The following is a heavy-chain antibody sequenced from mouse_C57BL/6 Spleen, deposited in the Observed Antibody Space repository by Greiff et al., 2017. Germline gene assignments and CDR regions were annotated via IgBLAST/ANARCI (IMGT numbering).Heavy chain of an antibody. Sequence: DVKLQESGPGLVKPSQSLSLTCSVTGYSITSGYYWNWIRQFPGNKLEWMGYISYDGSTNYNPSLKNRISITRDTSKNQSFLKLNSVTTEDTATYYCARSGYYGFAYWGQGTLVTVSA. CDR1: GYSITSGYY. CDR3: ARSGYYGFAY. D-gene: IGHD2-3*01. V-gene: IGHV3-6*01. J-gene: IGHJ3*01. CDR2: ISYDGST.